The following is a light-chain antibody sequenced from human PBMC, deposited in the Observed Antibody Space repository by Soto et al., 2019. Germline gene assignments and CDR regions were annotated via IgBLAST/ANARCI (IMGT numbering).Light chain of an antibody. CDR1: QSISSY. CDR3: QQSYSTPS. Sequence: DIQMTQSPSSLSVSVGDRVTITCRASQSISSYLNWYQQKPGKAPKLLIYAASSLQSGVPSRFSGSGSGTDFTLTISSLQPEDFATYYCQQSYSTPSFGQGTKVEIK. CDR2: AAS. J-gene: IGKJ1*01. V-gene: IGKV1-39*01.